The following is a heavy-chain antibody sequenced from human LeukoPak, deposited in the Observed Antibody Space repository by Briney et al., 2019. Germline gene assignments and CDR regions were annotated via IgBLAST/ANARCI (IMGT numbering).Heavy chain of an antibody. V-gene: IGHV3-23*01. CDR1: GFTFTSYS. J-gene: IGHJ4*02. D-gene: IGHD6-13*01. CDR3: ARAPIAAAETGH. Sequence: GGSLRLSCAASGFTFTSYSMSWVRQAPGKGLEWVSGTSDRGDYTYYADSVKGRFTISRDSSKNSLYLQMNSLRAEDTAVYYCARAPIAAAETGHWGQGTLVTVSS. CDR2: TSDRGDYT.